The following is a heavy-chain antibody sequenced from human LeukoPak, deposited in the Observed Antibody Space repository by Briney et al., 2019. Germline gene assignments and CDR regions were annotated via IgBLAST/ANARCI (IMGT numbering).Heavy chain of an antibody. V-gene: IGHV4-59*01. CDR2: IYYSGST. CDR1: GGSISSYY. Sequence: SETLSLTCTASGGSISSYYRSWIRQPPGKGLEWIGYIYYSGSTNYNPSLKSRVTISVDTSKNQFSLKLSSVTAADTAVYYCARDDYGDCFDYWGQGTLVPVSS. D-gene: IGHD4-17*01. CDR3: ARDDYGDCFDY. J-gene: IGHJ4*02.